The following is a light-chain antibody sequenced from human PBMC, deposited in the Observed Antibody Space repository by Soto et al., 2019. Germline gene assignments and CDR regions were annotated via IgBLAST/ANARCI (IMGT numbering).Light chain of an antibody. J-gene: IGLJ2*01. CDR3: CSYAGSYTYVV. Sequence: QSALTQPRSVSGSPGQSVTISCTGTSSDVGGYNYVSWYQQHPGKVPKLMIYDVSKRPSGVPDRFSGSKSGNTASLTISGLQAEDEADYYCCSYAGSYTYVVFGGGTQLTVL. V-gene: IGLV2-11*01. CDR2: DVS. CDR1: SSDVGGYNY.